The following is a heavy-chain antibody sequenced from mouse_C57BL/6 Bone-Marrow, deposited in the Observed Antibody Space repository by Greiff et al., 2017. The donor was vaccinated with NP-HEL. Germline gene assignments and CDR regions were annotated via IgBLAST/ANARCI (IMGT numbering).Heavy chain of an antibody. CDR2: ISNGGGST. V-gene: IGHV5-12*01. J-gene: IGHJ2*01. CDR1: GFTFSDYY. D-gene: IGHD1-1*01. Sequence: EVHLVESGGGLVQPGGSLKLSCAASGFTFSDYYMYWFRQTPEKRLEWVAYISNGGGSTYYPDTVKGRFTISRDNAKNTLYLQMSRLKSEDTAMYYCARRGLRYYYFDYWGQGTTLTVSS. CDR3: ARRGLRYYYFDY.